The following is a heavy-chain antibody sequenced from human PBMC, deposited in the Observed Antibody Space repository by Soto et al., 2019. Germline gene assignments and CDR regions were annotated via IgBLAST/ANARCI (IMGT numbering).Heavy chain of an antibody. CDR1: GYTLTSYY. D-gene: IGHD6-13*01. V-gene: IGHV1-46*01. J-gene: IGHJ4*02. CDR3: DLYSSSWYDY. CDR2: INPSGGST. Sequence: GASVKVCCTESGYTLTSYYMHWVRQATRQGLEWMGIINPSGGSTNYAQKFQGRVTITRDRSMSTVYMELSSLRSEDMVVYSCDLYSSSWYDYWGQGTLVTVSS.